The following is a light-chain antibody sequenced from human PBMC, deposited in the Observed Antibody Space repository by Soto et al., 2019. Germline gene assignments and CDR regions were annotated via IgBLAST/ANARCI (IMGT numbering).Light chain of an antibody. Sequence: EIVLTQSPATLSLSPGERATLSCRASQSFSNFLACYQQRPCQAPRLLLYGASNRATGTPARFSGSGSGTDFTLTISSLEPEDSAVYYCQQRSNRLTFGGGTKVDI. CDR2: GAS. V-gene: IGKV3-11*01. CDR1: QSFSNF. J-gene: IGKJ4*01. CDR3: QQRSNRLT.